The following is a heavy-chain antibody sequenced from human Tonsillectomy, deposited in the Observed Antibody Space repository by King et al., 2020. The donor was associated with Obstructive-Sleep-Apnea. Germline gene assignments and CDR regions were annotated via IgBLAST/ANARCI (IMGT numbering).Heavy chain of an antibody. CDR3: ARDRSSGGYGMDV. CDR2: ISSSSSYI. V-gene: IGHV3-21*01. D-gene: IGHD6-19*01. Sequence: QLVQSGGGLVKPGGSLRLSCAASGFTFSSYSMNWVRQAPGKGLDWVSSISSSSSYIYYADSVKGRFTISRDNAKNSLYLQMNSRRAEDTAVYYCARDRSSGGYGMDVWGQGTTVTVSS. J-gene: IGHJ6*02. CDR1: GFTFSSYS.